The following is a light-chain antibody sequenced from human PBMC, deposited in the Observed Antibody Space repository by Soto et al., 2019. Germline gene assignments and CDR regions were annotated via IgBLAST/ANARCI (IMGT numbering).Light chain of an antibody. V-gene: IGKV1-39*01. CDR3: QQSYSTPFT. Sequence: DIQMTQSPSSLSASVEDRVTITCRASQSITSYLNWYQQNPGKAPKLLIYAASTLQSGVTSRFSGSGSGTDFTLTISSLQPEDFATYYCQQSYSTPFTFGGGTKVEIK. J-gene: IGKJ4*01. CDR1: QSITSY. CDR2: AAS.